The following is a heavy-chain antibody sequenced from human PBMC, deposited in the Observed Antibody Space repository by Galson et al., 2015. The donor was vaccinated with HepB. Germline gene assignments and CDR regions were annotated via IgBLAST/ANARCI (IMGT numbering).Heavy chain of an antibody. D-gene: IGHD1-26*01. CDR1: GFTFSDHN. CDR3: ARPNSYSRVEGDAFDI. J-gene: IGHJ3*02. Sequence: SLRLSCAASGFTFSDHNMDWVRQAPGKGLEWVGRTRNKANSYTTEYAASVKGRFTVSRDDSKNSLYLQMNSLKTEDTAVYYCARPNSYSRVEGDAFDIWGQGTMVTVSS. CDR2: TRNKANSYTT. V-gene: IGHV3-72*01.